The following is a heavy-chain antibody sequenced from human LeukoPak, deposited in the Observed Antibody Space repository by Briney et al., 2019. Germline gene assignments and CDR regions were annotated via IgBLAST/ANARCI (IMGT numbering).Heavy chain of an antibody. CDR2: ISYSGST. D-gene: IGHD3-3*01. V-gene: IGHV4-59*08. CDR1: GGSISNCY. Sequence: PSETLSLTCTVSGGSISNCYWSWIRQPPGKGLEWIGYISYSGSTNYNPSLRSRVAISEDTSRNQFSLRLNSVTAADTAVYYCARHIPVIWSSGYYYGMDVWGQGTTVTVSS. CDR3: ARHIPVIWSSGYYYGMDV. J-gene: IGHJ6*02.